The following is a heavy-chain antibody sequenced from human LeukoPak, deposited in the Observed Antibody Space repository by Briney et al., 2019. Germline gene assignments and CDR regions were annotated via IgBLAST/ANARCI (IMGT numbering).Heavy chain of an antibody. Sequence: ASVKVSCKASGGTFSSYAISWVRQAPGQGLEWMGRIIPIFGTANYAQKFQGRVTITADKSTSTAYMELSSLRSEDTAVYYCARDEARSTYYDILTGYFLDYWGQGTLVTVSS. CDR1: GGTFSSYA. CDR3: ARDEARSTYYDILTGYFLDY. CDR2: IIPIFGTA. D-gene: IGHD3-9*01. J-gene: IGHJ4*02. V-gene: IGHV1-69*06.